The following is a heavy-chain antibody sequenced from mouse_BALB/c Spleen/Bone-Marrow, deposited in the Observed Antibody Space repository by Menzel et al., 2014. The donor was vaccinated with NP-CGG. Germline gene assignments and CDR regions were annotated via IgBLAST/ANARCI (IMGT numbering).Heavy chain of an antibody. CDR1: GFNIKDTY. CDR3: ARYDYGWYFYV. V-gene: IGHV14-3*02. D-gene: IGHD1-1*01. CDR2: IDPANGNT. J-gene: IGHJ1*01. Sequence: VQLQQSGAELVKPGASVKLSCTASGFNIKDTYMHWVKQRPEQGLEWIGRIDPANGNTKYDPKFQGKATITADTSSHTAYLQLSSLTSEDTAVYYCARYDYGWYFYVWGAGTTVTVSS.